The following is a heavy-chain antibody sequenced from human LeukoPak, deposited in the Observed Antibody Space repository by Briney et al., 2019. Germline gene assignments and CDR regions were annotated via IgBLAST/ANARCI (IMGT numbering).Heavy chain of an antibody. CDR2: IIPIFGTA. CDR1: GGTFSSYA. J-gene: IGHJ4*02. Sequence: GSSVKVSCKASGGTFSSYAISWVRQAPGQGLEWMGGIIPIFGTANYAQKFQGRVTMTEDTSTDTAYLELSSLRSEDTAVYYCAAEGQWSLVHYFNSWGQGTLVTVSS. CDR3: AAEGQWSLVHYFNS. D-gene: IGHD2-15*01. V-gene: IGHV1-69*06.